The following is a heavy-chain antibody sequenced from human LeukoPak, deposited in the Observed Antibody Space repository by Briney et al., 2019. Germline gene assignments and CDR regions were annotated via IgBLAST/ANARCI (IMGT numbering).Heavy chain of an antibody. Sequence: NLGGSLRLSCAASGFTFSSYSMNWVRQAPGKGLEWVSSISSSSSYIYYADSVKGRFTISRDNAKNSLYLQMNSLRAEDTAVYYCARGEPVTIGGDFDYWGQGTLVTVSS. D-gene: IGHD3-3*01. CDR1: GFTFSSYS. J-gene: IGHJ4*02. CDR3: ARGEPVTIGGDFDY. V-gene: IGHV3-21*01. CDR2: ISSSSSYI.